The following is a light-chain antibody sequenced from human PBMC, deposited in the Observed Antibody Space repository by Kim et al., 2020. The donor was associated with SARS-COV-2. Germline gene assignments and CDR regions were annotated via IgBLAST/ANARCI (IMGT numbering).Light chain of an antibody. Sequence: VSVSPGQTASITCSGDELGERYVSWYQQKPGQSPLLVMYQDVRRPSGSPERFSGSNSGNTATLTISGTQAMDEADYYCQAWDSSVVFGGGTQLTVL. V-gene: IGLV3-1*01. CDR2: QDV. CDR3: QAWDSSVV. J-gene: IGLJ2*01. CDR1: ELGERY.